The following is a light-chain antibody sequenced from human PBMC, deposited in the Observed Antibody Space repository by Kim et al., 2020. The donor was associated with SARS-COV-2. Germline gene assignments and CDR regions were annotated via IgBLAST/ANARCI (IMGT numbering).Light chain of an antibody. Sequence: SYELTQPPSVSVSPGQTASITCYGDKLGDKYACWYQQKPGQSPVLVIYQDSKRPSGIPERFSGSNSGNTATLTISGTQAMDEADYYCQAWDSSTYVFGTGTKVTV. CDR2: QDS. J-gene: IGLJ1*01. CDR3: QAWDSSTYV. CDR1: KLGDKY. V-gene: IGLV3-1*01.